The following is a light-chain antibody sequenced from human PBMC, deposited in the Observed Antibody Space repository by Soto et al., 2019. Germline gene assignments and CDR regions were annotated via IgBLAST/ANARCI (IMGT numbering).Light chain of an antibody. CDR1: SSDVGTFNY. J-gene: IGLJ2*01. Sequence: QSALTQPASVSGSPGQSITISCTGTSSDVGTFNYVSWYQHHPGKAPKLMIYEVSNRPSGVSNRFSGSKSGNTASLTISGLQAEDDADYYCSSYTITTTHVVFGGGTQLTVL. V-gene: IGLV2-14*01. CDR3: SSYTITTTHVV. CDR2: EVS.